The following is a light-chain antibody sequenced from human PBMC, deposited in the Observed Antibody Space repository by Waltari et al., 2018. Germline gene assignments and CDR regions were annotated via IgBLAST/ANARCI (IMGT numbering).Light chain of an antibody. CDR2: DVT. CDR1: SSDVGGYDF. V-gene: IGLV2-11*01. J-gene: IGLJ1*01. CDR3: CSYAVTSSSYV. Sequence: QSVLTPPPSVSGSPGHSVTISCTGPSSDVGGYDFVSWYQQDPGKAPKLLIFDVTKRPSGVPSRFSASKSGNTASLTISGLQAEDEADYYCCSYAVTSSSYVFGGGTKVIV.